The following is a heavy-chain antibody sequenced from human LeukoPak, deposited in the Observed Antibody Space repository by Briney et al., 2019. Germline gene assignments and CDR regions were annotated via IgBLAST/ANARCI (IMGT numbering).Heavy chain of an antibody. Sequence: GASVKVSCKVSGYTLIELSMHWVRRAPGKGLEWMGGFDPEDGETIYAQKFQGRVTMTEDTSTDTAYMELSSLRSEDTAVYYCATPTRSHYYAILTGYSYFQHWGQGTLVTVSS. D-gene: IGHD3-9*01. CDR3: ATPTRSHYYAILTGYSYFQH. CDR2: FDPEDGET. V-gene: IGHV1-24*01. J-gene: IGHJ1*01. CDR1: GYTLIELS.